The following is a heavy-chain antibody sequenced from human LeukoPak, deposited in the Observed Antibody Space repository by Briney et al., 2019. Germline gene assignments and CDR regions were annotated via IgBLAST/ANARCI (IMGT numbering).Heavy chain of an antibody. V-gene: IGHV3-48*04. CDR1: GFTFSSYS. Sequence: GGSLRLSCAASGFTFSSYSMNWVRQAPGKGLEWVSYISSSSSTIYYADSVKGRFTISRDNAKNSLYLQMNSLRAEDTAVYYCARGDYDILTGNYMDVWGKGTTVTVSS. D-gene: IGHD3-9*01. J-gene: IGHJ6*03. CDR3: ARGDYDILTGNYMDV. CDR2: ISSSSSTI.